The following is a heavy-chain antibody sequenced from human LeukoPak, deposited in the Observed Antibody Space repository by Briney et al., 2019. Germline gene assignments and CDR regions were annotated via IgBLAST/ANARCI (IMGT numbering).Heavy chain of an antibody. CDR1: GDSITSGDYY. Sequence: NPSQPLSLTCTVSGDSITSGDYYWSWIRQHPRKGLDWLAYIYYSGSTYYNPSLKSRVTISVDTSKNQFSLKLSSVTAADTAVYYCARNGPRPGDWFDPWGQGTLVTVSS. D-gene: IGHD2-8*01. CDR3: ARNGPRPGDWFDP. CDR2: IYYSGST. J-gene: IGHJ5*02. V-gene: IGHV4-31*03.